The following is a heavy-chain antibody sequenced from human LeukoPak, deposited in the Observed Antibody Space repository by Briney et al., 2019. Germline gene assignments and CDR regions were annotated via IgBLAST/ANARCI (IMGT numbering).Heavy chain of an antibody. V-gene: IGHV4-39*01. Sequence: SETLSLTCTVSGGSISSSSYYWGWIRQPPGEGLEWIGSIYYSGSTYYNPSLKSRVTISVDTSKNQFSLKLSSVTAADTAVYYCARSYYDFWSGPIPGYFDYWGQGTLVTVSS. CDR1: GGSISSSSYY. CDR3: ARSYYDFWSGPIPGYFDY. J-gene: IGHJ4*02. D-gene: IGHD3-3*01. CDR2: IYYSGST.